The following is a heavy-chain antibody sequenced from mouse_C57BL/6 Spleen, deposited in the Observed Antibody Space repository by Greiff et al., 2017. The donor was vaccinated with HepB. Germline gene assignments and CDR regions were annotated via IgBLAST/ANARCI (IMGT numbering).Heavy chain of an antibody. V-gene: IGHV1-81*01. Sequence: QVQLQQSGAELARPGASVKLSCKASGYTFTSYGISWVKQSTGQGLEWIGEIYPRSGNTYYNEKFKGKATLTADKSSSTAYMELRSLTSEDSAVYFCYGNYDYAMDYWGQGTSVTVSS. CDR2: IYPRSGNT. CDR3: YGNYDYAMDY. D-gene: IGHD2-1*01. CDR1: GYTFTSYG. J-gene: IGHJ4*01.